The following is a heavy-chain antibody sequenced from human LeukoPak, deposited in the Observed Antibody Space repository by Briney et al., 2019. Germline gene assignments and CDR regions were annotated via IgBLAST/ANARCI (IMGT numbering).Heavy chain of an antibody. J-gene: IGHJ4*02. CDR1: GFTVSSNY. CDR3: ARDSYRSSTSCYDY. Sequence: PGGSLRLSCAASGFTVSSNYMSWVRQAPGKGLEWVSVIYSGDSTYYADSVKGRFTISRDNSKNTLYLQMNSLRAEDTAMNYCARDSYRSSTSCYDYWGQGTLVTVSS. D-gene: IGHD2-2*01. CDR2: IYSGDST. V-gene: IGHV3-53*01.